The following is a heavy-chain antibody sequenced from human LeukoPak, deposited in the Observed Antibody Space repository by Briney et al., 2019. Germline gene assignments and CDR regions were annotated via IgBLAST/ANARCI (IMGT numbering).Heavy chain of an antibody. V-gene: IGHV4-38-2*01. CDR3: ARGVLY. CDR2: IYHTGTT. J-gene: IGHJ4*02. CDR1: GYPISSAYY. Sequence: PSETLSLTCDVSGYPISSAYYWGWIRQPPGKGLEWIGSIYHTGTTYYNPSLKSRITISVDTSKNQFSLRLSSVTAADTAVYYCARGVLYWGQGTLVTVSS. D-gene: IGHD2-8*01.